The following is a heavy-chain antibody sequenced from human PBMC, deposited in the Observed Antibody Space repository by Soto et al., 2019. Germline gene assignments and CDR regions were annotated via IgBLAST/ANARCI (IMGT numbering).Heavy chain of an antibody. Sequence: PSETLSLTCTVSGGSISSYYWSWIRQPPGKGLEWIGYIYYSGSTNYNPSLKSRVTISVDTSKNQFSLKLSSVTAADTAVYYCARHYSLEWLSPAYYYYYYMDVWGKGTTVTVSS. CDR3: ARHYSLEWLSPAYYYYYYMDV. CDR2: IYYSGST. V-gene: IGHV4-59*08. CDR1: GGSISSYY. D-gene: IGHD3-3*01. J-gene: IGHJ6*03.